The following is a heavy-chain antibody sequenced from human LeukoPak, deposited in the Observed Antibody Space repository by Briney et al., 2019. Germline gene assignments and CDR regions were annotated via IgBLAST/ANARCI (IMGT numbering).Heavy chain of an antibody. CDR3: ARAGGATTPYYYYYYMDV. CDR1: GGSISSYY. Sequence: PSETLSLTCTVSGGSISSYYWSWIRQPPGKGLEWIGYIYYSGSTNYNPSLKSRVTISVDTSKNQFSLKLSSVTAADTAVYYCARAGGATTPYYYYYYMDVWGKGTTVTISS. J-gene: IGHJ6*03. D-gene: IGHD5-12*01. V-gene: IGHV4-59*01. CDR2: IYYSGST.